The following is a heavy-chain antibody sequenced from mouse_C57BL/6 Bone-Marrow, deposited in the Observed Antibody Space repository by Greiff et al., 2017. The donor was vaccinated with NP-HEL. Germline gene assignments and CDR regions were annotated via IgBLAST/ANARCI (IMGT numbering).Heavy chain of an antibody. V-gene: IGHV2-2*01. CDR3: ARKRSYYGNYDYAMDY. Sequence: VQLQESGPGLVQPSQSLSITCTVSGFSLTSYGVHWVRQSPGKGLEWLGVIWSGGSTDYNAAFISRLSISKDNSKSQVFFKMNSLQADDTAIYYCARKRSYYGNYDYAMDYWGQGTSVTVSS. CDR2: IWSGGST. D-gene: IGHD2-1*01. J-gene: IGHJ4*01. CDR1: GFSLTSYG.